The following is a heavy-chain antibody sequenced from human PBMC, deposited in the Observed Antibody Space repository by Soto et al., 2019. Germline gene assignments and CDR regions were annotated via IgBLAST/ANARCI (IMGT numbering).Heavy chain of an antibody. D-gene: IGHD6-19*01. CDR2: IYYSGST. V-gene: IGHV4-61*01. CDR1: GGYVSSGSNY. J-gene: IGHJ4*02. CDR3: AGAHSSGWYHSV. Sequence: NPSETLSLTCTVSGGYVSSGSNYWSSIRQPPGKGLGWFGYIYYSGSTNYTPPLKSRVTISVDTSKNQFSLKLSSVTAADTAVYYCAGAHSSGWYHSVWGQRTLVT.